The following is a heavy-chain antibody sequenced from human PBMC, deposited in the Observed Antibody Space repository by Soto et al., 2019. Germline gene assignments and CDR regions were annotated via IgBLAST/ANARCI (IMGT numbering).Heavy chain of an antibody. CDR1: GFTFSSYV. J-gene: IGHJ4*02. CDR3: AKVLLTYTSGWYHPHFDY. CDR2: VSNDGSNK. V-gene: IGHV3-30*18. D-gene: IGHD6-19*01. Sequence: GGSLRLSCAASGFTFSSYVMHWVRQAPGKGPEWVAVVSNDGSNKDYADSVKGRFTISGDNSKNTLYLQMNSLRAEDTAVYYCAKVLLTYTSGWYHPHFDYWGQGTLVTVSS.